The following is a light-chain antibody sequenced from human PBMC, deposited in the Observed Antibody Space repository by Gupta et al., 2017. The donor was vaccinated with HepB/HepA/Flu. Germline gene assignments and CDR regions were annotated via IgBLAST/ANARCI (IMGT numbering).Light chain of an antibody. CDR2: AAS. CDR3: QQNYRYTQA. CDR1: QGISSY. V-gene: IGKV1-8*01. Sequence: AIRMTPSPSSFSASTGDRVTITCRASQGISSYLAWYQQKPGKAPKLLIYAASTLQSGVPSRFSGSGSGTDFTLTISCLQSEDFATYYCQQNYRYTQAFGQGTKVEIK. J-gene: IGKJ1*01.